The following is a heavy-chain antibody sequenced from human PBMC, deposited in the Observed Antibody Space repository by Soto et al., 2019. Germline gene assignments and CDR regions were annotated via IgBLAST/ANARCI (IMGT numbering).Heavy chain of an antibody. V-gene: IGHV3-9*01. J-gene: IGHJ6*02. D-gene: IGHD3-16*01. CDR1: GFTFDDYA. Sequence: EVQLVESGGGLVQPGRSLRLSCAASGFTFDDYAMHWVRQAPGKGLEWVSGISWNSGSIGYADSVKGRFTISRDNAKNSLYLQMNSLRAEDTALYYCAKDLGWGEPYGMDVWGQGTTVTVSS. CDR3: AKDLGWGEPYGMDV. CDR2: ISWNSGSI.